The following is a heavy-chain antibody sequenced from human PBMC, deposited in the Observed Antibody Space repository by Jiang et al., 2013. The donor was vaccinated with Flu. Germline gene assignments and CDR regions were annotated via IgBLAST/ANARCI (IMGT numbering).Heavy chain of an antibody. CDR3: AKLGDRLSFGDPSTYFDY. CDR1: GVSISRSSYH. Sequence: LLKPSETLSLTCTVSGVSISRSSYHWGWIRQSPGKGLEWIGSIYHTGSTYYNPSLKSRVTISVDTSKNQFSLKLNSVTAADTAVYFCAKLGDRLSFGDPSTYFDYWGQGTLVTVSS. D-gene: IGHD4-17*01. V-gene: IGHV4-39*01. J-gene: IGHJ4*02. CDR2: IYHTGST.